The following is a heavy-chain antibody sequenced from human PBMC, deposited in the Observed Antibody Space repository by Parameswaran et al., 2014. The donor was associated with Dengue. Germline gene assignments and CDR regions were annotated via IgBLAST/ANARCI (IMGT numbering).Heavy chain of an antibody. CDR3: AKDAQYSSGWYEGGFDY. D-gene: IGHD6-19*01. V-gene: IGHV1-69*01. Sequence: VRQMPGKGLEWMGWFNAIVGMANYAQKFEDRVMITADDSGSIVYMDLSSLRAEDTAVYYCAKDAQYSSGWYEGGFDYWGQGTLVTVSS. J-gene: IGHJ4*02. CDR2: FNAIVGMA.